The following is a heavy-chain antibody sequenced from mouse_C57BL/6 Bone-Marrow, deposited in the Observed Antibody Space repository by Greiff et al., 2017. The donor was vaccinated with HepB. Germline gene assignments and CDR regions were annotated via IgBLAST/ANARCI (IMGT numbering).Heavy chain of an antibody. CDR2: INPSSGYT. D-gene: IGHD2-5*01. CDR1: GYTFTSYW. CDR3: ARCYSNFLYYFDY. Sequence: QVQLKQSGAELAKPGASVKLSCKASGYTFTSYWMHWVKQRPGQGLEWIGYINPSSGYTKYNQKFKDKATLTADKSSSTAYMQLSSLTYEDSAVYYCARCYSNFLYYFDYWGQGTTLTVSS. J-gene: IGHJ2*01. V-gene: IGHV1-7*01.